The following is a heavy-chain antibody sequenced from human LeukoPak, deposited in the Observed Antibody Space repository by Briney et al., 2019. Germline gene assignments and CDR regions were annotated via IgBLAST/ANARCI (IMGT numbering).Heavy chain of an antibody. CDR3: AKRVEYSSAAGGYFDY. D-gene: IGHD6-19*01. Sequence: PGGSLRLSCAASGFTFSTYGMSWVRQAPGQGPEWVSAISDDGKNTFYANSVKGRFTISSDNPKNSMSLQMNSLRAEDTAVYYCAKRVEYSSAAGGYFDYWGQGTLVTVSS. CDR2: ISDDGKNT. CDR1: GFTFSTYG. V-gene: IGHV3-23*01. J-gene: IGHJ4*02.